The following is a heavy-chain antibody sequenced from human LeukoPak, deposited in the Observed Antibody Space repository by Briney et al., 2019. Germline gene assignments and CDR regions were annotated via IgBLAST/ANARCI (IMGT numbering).Heavy chain of an antibody. J-gene: IGHJ5*02. CDR2: IDWDDDK. CDR1: GFSLSTSGMC. V-gene: IGHV2-70*11. D-gene: IGHD2-15*01. Sequence: SGPTLVNPTQTLTLTCTFSGFSLSTSGMCVSWIRQPPVKALEWLARIDWDDDKYYSTSLKTRLTISKDTSKNQVVLTMTNMDPVDTATYYCGRGSCYSGWFDPWGQGTLVTVSS. CDR3: GRGSCYSGWFDP.